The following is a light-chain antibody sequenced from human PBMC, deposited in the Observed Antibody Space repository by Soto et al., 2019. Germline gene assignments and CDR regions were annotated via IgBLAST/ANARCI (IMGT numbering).Light chain of an antibody. V-gene: IGKV3-15*01. CDR1: QSASDN. Sequence: EIVMTQSPATLSVSPGERATLSCRASQSASDNLAWYQQNPGQAPRLLIYDASTRATGIPARFSGSGSGTEFTLAISSLQSEDFAVYYCQQYNNWPRTFGQGTNVEIK. CDR3: QQYNNWPRT. CDR2: DAS. J-gene: IGKJ1*01.